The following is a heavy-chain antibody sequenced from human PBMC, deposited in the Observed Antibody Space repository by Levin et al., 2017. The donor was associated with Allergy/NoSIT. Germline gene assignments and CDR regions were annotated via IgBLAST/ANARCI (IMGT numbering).Heavy chain of an antibody. Sequence: GESLKISCEASGFTFSAYTMHWVRQAPGKGLEWVAVISYDGTNKYYAESVKHRFTISRDNSRSTLYLEMNSLRAEDTAVYYCARDLVGVGIEAYWGQGTLVSVSS. CDR3: ARDLVGVGIEAY. D-gene: IGHD2-2*01. J-gene: IGHJ4*02. CDR2: ISYDGTNK. V-gene: IGHV3-30-3*01. CDR1: GFTFSAYT.